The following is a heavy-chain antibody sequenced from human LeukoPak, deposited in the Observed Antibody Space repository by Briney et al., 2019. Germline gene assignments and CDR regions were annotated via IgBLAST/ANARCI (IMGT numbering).Heavy chain of an antibody. CDR2: ISSSSSTI. D-gene: IGHD3-3*01. J-gene: IGHJ4*02. V-gene: IGHV3-48*01. CDR1: GFTFRSYS. Sequence: PGGSLRLSCAASGFTFRSYSMNWVRQAPGKGLEWVSYISSSSSTIYYADSVKGRSTISRDNAKNSLYLQMNSLRAEDTAVYYCARDTRSITIFGVDFDYWGQGTLVTVSS. CDR3: ARDTRSITIFGVDFDY.